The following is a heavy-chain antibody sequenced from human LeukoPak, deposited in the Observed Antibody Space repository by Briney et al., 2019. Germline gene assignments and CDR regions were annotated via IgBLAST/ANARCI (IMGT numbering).Heavy chain of an antibody. CDR3: ARSPIPYDFWSGYFLAFDY. D-gene: IGHD3-3*01. V-gene: IGHV1-3*01. CDR2: INAGNGNT. J-gene: IGHJ4*02. CDR1: GFTFTTYA. Sequence: ASVKVSCKTSGFTFTTYAIQWVRQAPGQRLEWMGWINAGNGNTKYSQKFQGRVTITRDTSASTAYMELSSLRSEDTAVYYCARSPIPYDFWSGYFLAFDYWGQGTLVTVSS.